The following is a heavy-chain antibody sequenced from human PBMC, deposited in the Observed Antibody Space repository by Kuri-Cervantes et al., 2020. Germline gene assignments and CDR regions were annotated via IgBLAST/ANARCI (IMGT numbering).Heavy chain of an antibody. J-gene: IGHJ5*02. CDR3: AGSAGWLDP. V-gene: IGHV3-11*01. CDR2: MSSSGSTI. CDR1: GFTFSDYY. Sequence: GESLKISCAASGFTFSDYYMSWIRQAPGKGLEWVSYMSSSGSTIYYADSVKGRFTISRDNAKNSLYLQMNSLRAEDTAVCYCAGSAGWLDPWGQGTLVTVSS.